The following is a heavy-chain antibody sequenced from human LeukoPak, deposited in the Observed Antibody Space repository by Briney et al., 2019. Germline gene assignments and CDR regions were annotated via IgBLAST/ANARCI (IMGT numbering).Heavy chain of an antibody. CDR2: IYTSGST. Sequence: PSETLSLTCTVSGGSISSGSYYWSWIRQPAGKGLEWIGRIYTSGSTNYSPSLKSRVTISVDTSKNQFSLKLSSVTAADTAVYYCAAAPPSWAEYFQHWGQGTLVTVSS. D-gene: IGHD2-2*01. CDR3: AAAPPSWAEYFQH. V-gene: IGHV4-61*02. J-gene: IGHJ1*01. CDR1: GGSISSGSYY.